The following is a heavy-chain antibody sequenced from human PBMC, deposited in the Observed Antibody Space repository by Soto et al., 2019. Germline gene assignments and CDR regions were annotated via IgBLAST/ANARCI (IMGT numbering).Heavy chain of an antibody. CDR1: GGSISSYY. D-gene: IGHD3-10*01. Sequence: SETMSLTCTVSGGSISSYYWSWIRQPPGKGLEWIGYIYYSGSTNYNPSLKSRVTISVDTSKNQFSLKLNSMTAADTAVYYCARHNYGSGSTYLDYWGQGTLVTVSS. CDR3: ARHNYGSGSTYLDY. V-gene: IGHV4-59*08. CDR2: IYYSGST. J-gene: IGHJ4*02.